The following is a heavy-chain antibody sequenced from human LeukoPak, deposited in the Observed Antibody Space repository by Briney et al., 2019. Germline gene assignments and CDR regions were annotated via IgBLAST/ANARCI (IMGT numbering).Heavy chain of an antibody. V-gene: IGHV1-24*01. CDR2: FDPEDGET. CDR1: GYTLTELS. D-gene: IGHD2-8*01. Sequence: GASVKVSCKVSGYTLTELSMHWVRQAPGKGLEWKGGFDPEDGETIYAQKFQGRVTMTEDTSTDTAYMELSSLRSEDPAVYYCATAVRTGVLMVGSWFDPWGQGTLVTVSS. CDR3: ATAVRTGVLMVGSWFDP. J-gene: IGHJ5*02.